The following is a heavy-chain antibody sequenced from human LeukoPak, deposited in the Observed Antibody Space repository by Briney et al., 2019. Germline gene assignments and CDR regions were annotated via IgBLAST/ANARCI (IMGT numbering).Heavy chain of an antibody. J-gene: IGHJ4*02. CDR3: ARDVDYYGSGSPSL. D-gene: IGHD3-10*01. Sequence: GGSLRLSCAASGFTFSTYAMTWVRQAPGKGLEWVSSISSSSSYIYYADSVKGRFTISRDNAKNSLYLQMNSLRAEDTAVYYCARDVDYYGSGSPSLWGQGTLVTVSS. CDR2: ISSSSSYI. V-gene: IGHV3-21*01. CDR1: GFTFSTYA.